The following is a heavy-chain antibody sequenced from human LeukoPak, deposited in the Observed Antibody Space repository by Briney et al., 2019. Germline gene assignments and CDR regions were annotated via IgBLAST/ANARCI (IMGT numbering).Heavy chain of an antibody. CDR3: ASRYYYDSSGYYHFDY. V-gene: IGHV1-69*13. D-gene: IGHD3-22*01. Sequence: SVTVSCKASGGTFSSYAISWVRQAPGQGLEWMGGIIPIFGTANYAQKFQGRVAIAADESTSTAYMELSSLRSEDTAVYYCASRYYYDSSGYYHFDYWGQGTLVTVSS. CDR2: IIPIFGTA. CDR1: GGTFSSYA. J-gene: IGHJ4*02.